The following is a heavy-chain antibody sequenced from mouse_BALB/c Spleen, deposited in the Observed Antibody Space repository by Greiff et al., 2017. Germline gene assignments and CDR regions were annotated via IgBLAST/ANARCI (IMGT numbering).Heavy chain of an antibody. CDR1: GFAFSSYD. Sequence: EVQLVESGGGLVTPGGSLKLSCAASGFAFSSYDMSWVRQTPEKRLEWVAYISSGGGSTYYPDTVKGRFTISRDNAKNTLYLQMSSLKSEDTAMYCCARHGTFDVWGAGTTVTVSS. CDR3: ARHGTFDV. CDR2: ISSGGGST. J-gene: IGHJ1*01. V-gene: IGHV5-12-1*01. D-gene: IGHD4-1*01.